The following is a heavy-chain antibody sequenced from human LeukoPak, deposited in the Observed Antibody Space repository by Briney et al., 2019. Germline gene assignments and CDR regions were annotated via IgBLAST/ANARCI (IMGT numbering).Heavy chain of an antibody. CDR2: IYYSGST. CDR3: ARDRGAAAGIFDY. CDR1: GGSISSGGYY. Sequence: PSETLSLTCTVSGGSISSGGYYWSWIRQHPGKGLVWIGYIYYSGSTYYNPSLKSRVTISVDTSKNQFSLNLSSVTAADTAVYYCARDRGAAAGIFDYWGQGTLVTVSS. J-gene: IGHJ4*02. D-gene: IGHD6-13*01. V-gene: IGHV4-31*03.